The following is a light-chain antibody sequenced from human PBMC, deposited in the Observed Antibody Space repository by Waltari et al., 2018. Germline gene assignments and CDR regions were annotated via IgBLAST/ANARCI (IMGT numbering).Light chain of an antibody. CDR3: FLSYSGAVI. V-gene: IGLV7-46*01. CDR1: TGAVTSGHY. CDR2: DTS. Sequence: QAVVTQEPSLTVSPGGTVTLTCGSSTGAVTSGHYPYWFQQKPGQAPRTLIYDTSNKHAWTPARFSGSRLGGKAALTLSGAQPEDEANYYCFLSYSGAVIFGGGTKLTVL. J-gene: IGLJ2*01.